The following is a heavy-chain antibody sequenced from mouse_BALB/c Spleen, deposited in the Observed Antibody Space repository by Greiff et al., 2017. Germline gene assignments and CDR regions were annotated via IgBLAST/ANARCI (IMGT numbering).Heavy chain of an antibody. CDR3: ARPLYYGTLFAY. J-gene: IGHJ3*01. CDR2: IDPYNGGT. D-gene: IGHD1-2*01. Sequence: EVKLVESGPELVKPGASVKVSCKASGYAFTSYNMYWVKQSHGKSLEWIGYIDPYNGGTSYNQKFKGKATLTVDKSSSTAYMHLNSLTSEDSAVYYCARPLYYGTLFAYWGQGTLVTVSA. CDR1: GYAFTSYN. V-gene: IGHV1S135*01.